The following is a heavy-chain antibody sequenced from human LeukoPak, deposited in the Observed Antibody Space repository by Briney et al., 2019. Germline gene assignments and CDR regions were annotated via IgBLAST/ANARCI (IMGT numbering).Heavy chain of an antibody. Sequence: KPSETLSLTCTVSVGSISSYHWSWIRQPPGKGLECIGYIYYSGSTNYNPSLKSRVTISVDTSKNRFSLKLSSVTAADTAVYYCARVATTNFDYWGQGTLVTVSS. V-gene: IGHV4-59*12. J-gene: IGHJ4*02. D-gene: IGHD4-17*01. CDR2: IYYSGST. CDR1: VGSISSYH. CDR3: ARVATTNFDY.